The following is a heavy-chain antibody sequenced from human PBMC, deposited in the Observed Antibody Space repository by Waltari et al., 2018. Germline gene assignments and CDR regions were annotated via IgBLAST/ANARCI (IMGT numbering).Heavy chain of an antibody. Sequence: EVQLVESGGGLVQPGKSLRLSCVASGFMFEDSAMHWVRQVPGKGLEWLSGISGKSNNIVYADSVKVRFTISRDNAENSLYLLMNNLRAEDTALYYCVRDAFGNTIGGVFDYWGQGTLLTVSS. CDR1: GFMFEDSA. CDR3: VRDAFGNTIGGVFDY. V-gene: IGHV3-9*01. D-gene: IGHD3-3*01. CDR2: ISGKSNNI. J-gene: IGHJ4*02.